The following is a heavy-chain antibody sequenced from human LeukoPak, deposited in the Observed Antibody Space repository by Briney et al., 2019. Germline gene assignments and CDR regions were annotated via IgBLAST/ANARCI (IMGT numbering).Heavy chain of an antibody. CDR3: ARGHNSAFDI. CDR2: TFCTSKCYN. Sequence: SQTLSLTCAISGDSLFSNCVAWNWISQSPLRGLEWLGSTFCTSKCYNEYAVEVRRLVTITPDKSKNPFYLQLSSLTPEDSAIYYCARGHNSAFDIWGQGTMVTVSS. D-gene: IGHD1-1*01. V-gene: IGHV6-1*01. J-gene: IGHJ3*02. CDR1: GDSLFSNCVA.